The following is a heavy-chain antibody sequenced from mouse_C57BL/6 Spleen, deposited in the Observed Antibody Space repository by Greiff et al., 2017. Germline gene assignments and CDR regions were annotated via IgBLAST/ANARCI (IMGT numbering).Heavy chain of an antibody. Sequence: EVMLVESGEGLVKPGGSLKLSCAASGFTFSSYAMSWVRQTPEKRLEWVAYISSGGDYIYYADTVKGRFTIARDNARNTLYLQMSSLKSEDTAMYYCTREGDGSSQPHYFDYWGQGTTLTVSS. CDR2: ISSGGDYI. V-gene: IGHV5-9-1*02. J-gene: IGHJ2*01. CDR3: TREGDGSSQPHYFDY. D-gene: IGHD1-1*01. CDR1: GFTFSSYA.